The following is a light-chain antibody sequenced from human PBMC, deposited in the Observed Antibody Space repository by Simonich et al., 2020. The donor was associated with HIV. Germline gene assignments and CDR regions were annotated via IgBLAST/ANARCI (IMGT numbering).Light chain of an antibody. CDR2: GAS. J-gene: IGKJ1*01. V-gene: IGKV3-15*01. Sequence: EIVMTQSPATLSVSPGERAPLSCRASQSVSSNLAWDRQRPGQAPRLLIYGASTRATGIPARFSGRGSGTEFTLTISSLQSEDFATYYCQQSYSTPPWTFGQGTKVDIK. CDR3: QQSYSTPPWT. CDR1: QSVSSN.